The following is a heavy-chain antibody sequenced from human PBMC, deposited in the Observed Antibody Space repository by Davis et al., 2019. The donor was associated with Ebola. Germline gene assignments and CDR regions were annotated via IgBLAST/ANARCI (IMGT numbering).Heavy chain of an antibody. J-gene: IGHJ4*02. CDR1: EFAFSSYG. V-gene: IGHV3-30*18. CDR3: AKDEHVAATASGFDF. D-gene: IGHD5-12*01. CDR2: ISHDGRNK. Sequence: GESLKISCVASEFAFSSYGIHWVRQAPGKGLEWVAVISHDGRNKYYADSVKGQFSISRDNSRNTVFLQMDSLRIEDTGIYYCAKDEHVAATASGFDFWGQGTLVSVSS.